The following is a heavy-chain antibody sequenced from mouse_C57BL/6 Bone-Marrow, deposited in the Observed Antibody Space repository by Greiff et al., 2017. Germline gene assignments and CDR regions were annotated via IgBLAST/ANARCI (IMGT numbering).Heavy chain of an antibody. J-gene: IGHJ2*01. CDR3: ARVDLVLRGGDFYFDY. V-gene: IGHV5-12*01. CDR1: GFTFSDYY. D-gene: IGHD1-1*01. Sequence: EVMLVESGGGLVKPGGSLKLSCAASGFTFSDYYMYWVRQTPEKRLEWVAYISNGGGSTYSPDTVKGRFTISRDNAKNTLYLQMSRLKSEDTAMYYCARVDLVLRGGDFYFDYWGQGTTLTVSS. CDR2: ISNGGGST.